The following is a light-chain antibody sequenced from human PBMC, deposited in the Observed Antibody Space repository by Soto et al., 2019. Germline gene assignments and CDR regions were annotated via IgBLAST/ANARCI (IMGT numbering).Light chain of an antibody. CDR2: ATS. Sequence: EIVLTQSPGTLSLSPSDRATLSCRASQSLGSTYLAWFQQRPGQAPRLLIFATSTRASGVPDRFTGSRSGAEFTLTISGLEPEDFAVYYCQQYSGSLPWTFGQGTNVEI. V-gene: IGKV3-20*01. J-gene: IGKJ1*01. CDR1: QSLGSTY. CDR3: QQYSGSLPWT.